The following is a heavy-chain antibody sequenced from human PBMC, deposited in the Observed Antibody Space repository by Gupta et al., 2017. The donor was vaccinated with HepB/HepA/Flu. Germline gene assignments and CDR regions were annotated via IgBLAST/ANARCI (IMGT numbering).Heavy chain of an antibody. V-gene: IGHV1-69*06. CDR1: GDTFSTYA. J-gene: IGHJ6*03. D-gene: IGHD6-25*01. CDR3: ARGYLLDIAASSTQNYYIDL. Sequence: QVPLVQSGPEVKNPGSSVKVSCETSGDTFSTYAITWVRQAPGQGLEWMGGIIPLFRSVHYAQKLQGRGTITADKSTNTAYMEMSSLTSEDKDGYYWARGYLLDIAASSTQNYYIDLWGKGTTVTVSS. CDR2: IIPLFRSV.